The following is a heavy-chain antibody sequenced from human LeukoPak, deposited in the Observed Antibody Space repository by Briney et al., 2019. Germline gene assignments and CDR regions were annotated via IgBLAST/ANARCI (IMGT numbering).Heavy chain of an antibody. V-gene: IGHV1-69*02. CDR3: ARLTMIVVALREDDAFDI. Sequence: SVKVSCKASGGTFSSYTISWVRQAPGQGLEWMGRIIPILGIANYAQKFQGRVTITADKSTSTAYMELSSLRSEDTAVYYCARLTMIVVALREDDAFDIWGQGTMVTVSS. J-gene: IGHJ3*02. CDR2: IIPILGIA. D-gene: IGHD3-22*01. CDR1: GGTFSSYT.